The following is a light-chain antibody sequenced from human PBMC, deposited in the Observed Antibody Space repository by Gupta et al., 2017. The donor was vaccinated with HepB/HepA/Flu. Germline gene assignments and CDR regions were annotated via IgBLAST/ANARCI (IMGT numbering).Light chain of an antibody. CDR1: SSDVGGYNY. V-gene: IGLV2-14*03. J-gene: IGLJ2*01. CDR2: DVS. CDR3: SSYTSSSPGV. Sequence: QSALTQPASVSGSPGPSITISCTGTSSDVGGYNYVSWYQQHPGKAPKLMIYDVSNRPSGVSNRFSGSKSGNTASLTISGLQAEDEADYYCSSYTSSSPGVFGGGTKLTVL.